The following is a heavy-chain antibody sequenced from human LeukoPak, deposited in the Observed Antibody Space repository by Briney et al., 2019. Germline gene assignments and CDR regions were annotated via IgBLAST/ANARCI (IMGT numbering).Heavy chain of an antibody. Sequence: ASVKVSCKSPGYTSSDFYIHWVRQAPGQGLEWMGWINPNSGGTDFAQNFQGRVTMTRDTSISTAYVELRGLRTDDTAVYYCARGINWFDPWGQGTLVTVSS. D-gene: IGHD3-10*01. CDR2: INPNSGGT. CDR1: GYTSSDFY. J-gene: IGHJ5*02. CDR3: ARGINWFDP. V-gene: IGHV1-2*02.